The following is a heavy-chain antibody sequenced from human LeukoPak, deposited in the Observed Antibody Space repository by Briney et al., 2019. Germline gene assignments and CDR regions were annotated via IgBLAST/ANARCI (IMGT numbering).Heavy chain of an antibody. CDR1: GFIFRNYA. J-gene: IGHJ4*02. Sequence: GASLRLSCAASGFIFRNYAMSWVRQAPGKRLEWVSAITGSGDSTYYADSVKGRFTISRDNSKNTPYVEMNTLRAEDTAVYYCAKWGDYDILTGYYVSDFWGQGTLVTVSS. CDR3: AKWGDYDILTGYYVSDF. V-gene: IGHV3-23*01. CDR2: ITGSGDST. D-gene: IGHD3-9*01.